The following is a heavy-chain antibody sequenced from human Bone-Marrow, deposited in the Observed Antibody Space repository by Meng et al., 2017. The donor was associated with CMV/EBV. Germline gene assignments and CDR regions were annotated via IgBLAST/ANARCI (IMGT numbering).Heavy chain of an antibody. D-gene: IGHD2-2*02. CDR1: GFTFSSYG. CDR3: AKGAADIVVVPAAINYFDY. Sequence: GESLKISCAASGFTFSSYGMPWVRQAPGKGLEWVAFIRYDGSNKYYADSVKGRFTISRDNSKNTLYLQMNSLRAEDTAVYYCAKGAADIVVVPAAINYFDYWGQGTLVTVSS. V-gene: IGHV3-30*02. J-gene: IGHJ4*02. CDR2: IRYDGSNK.